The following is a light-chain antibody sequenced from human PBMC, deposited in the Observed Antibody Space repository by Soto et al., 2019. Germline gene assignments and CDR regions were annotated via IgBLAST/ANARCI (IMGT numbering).Light chain of an antibody. Sequence: QSVLTQPPSASGTPGQRVTISCSGSSSNIGSNTVNWYQQLPGTAPKLFIYTNDQRPSGVPDRFSGSKSGTSASLAISGLQSEDEADYYCAAWDDSLNGRGVFGGGTQLTVL. J-gene: IGLJ3*02. CDR2: TND. V-gene: IGLV1-44*01. CDR3: AAWDDSLNGRGV. CDR1: SSNIGSNT.